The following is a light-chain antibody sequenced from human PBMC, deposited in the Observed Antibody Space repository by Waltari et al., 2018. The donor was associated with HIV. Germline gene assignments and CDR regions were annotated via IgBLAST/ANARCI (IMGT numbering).Light chain of an antibody. J-gene: IGLJ2*01. CDR2: EAI. CDR1: SRDVGNYTL. V-gene: IGLV2-23*01. Sequence: QSALTQPASVSGSPGQSITISCTGTSRDVGNYTLVPRYQQPPGKAPNLIIDEAIKRPSGVSDRISGSKSASAASLTISGLQADDEADYFCSSYGGSSIWLFGGGTKLTVL. CDR3: SSYGGSSIWL.